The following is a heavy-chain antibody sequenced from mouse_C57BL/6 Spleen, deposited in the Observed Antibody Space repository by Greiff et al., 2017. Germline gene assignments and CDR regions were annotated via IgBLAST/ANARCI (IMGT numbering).Heavy chain of an antibody. CDR3: TRPVFDY. Sequence: QVQLQQPGAELVRPGASVTLSCKASGYTFTDYEMHWVKQTPVHGLEWIGAIDPETGGTAYNQKFKGKAILTADKSSSTAYMELRSLTSEDSAVYYCTRPVFDYWGQGTTLTVSS. CDR1: GYTFTDYE. V-gene: IGHV1-15*01. J-gene: IGHJ2*01. CDR2: IDPETGGT.